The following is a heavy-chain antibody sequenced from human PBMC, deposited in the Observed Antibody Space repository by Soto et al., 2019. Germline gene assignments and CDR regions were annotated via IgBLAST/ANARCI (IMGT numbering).Heavy chain of an antibody. Sequence: EVQVVESGGGLVQPGGSLRLSCAASGFTFSDHYMDWVHQAPGKGLEWVGRTRNKAHSYTTEYAASVKGRFTISRDDSKNSLYLQMSSLKSEDTAVYYCARSWLSGLGGMDVWGQGTTVTVS. CDR1: GFTFSDHY. V-gene: IGHV3-72*01. J-gene: IGHJ6*02. D-gene: IGHD3-22*01. CDR3: ARSWLSGLGGMDV. CDR2: TRNKAHSYTT.